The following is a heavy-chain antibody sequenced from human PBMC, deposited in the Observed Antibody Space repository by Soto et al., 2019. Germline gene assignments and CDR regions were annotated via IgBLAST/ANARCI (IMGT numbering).Heavy chain of an antibody. J-gene: IGHJ5*02. CDR3: ARRAERIRQYEP. Sequence: PGGSLRLSCAASGFTFSDYAMSWVRQAPGKAPEWVSAISGGDGRSIYYADSVKGRLTISRDTSEYTLSLQMNSLRSEDTAVYYVARRAERIRQYEPWGQGTLVPVSS. D-gene: IGHD3-16*01. CDR2: ISGGDGRSI. CDR1: GFTFSDYA. V-gene: IGHV3-23*01.